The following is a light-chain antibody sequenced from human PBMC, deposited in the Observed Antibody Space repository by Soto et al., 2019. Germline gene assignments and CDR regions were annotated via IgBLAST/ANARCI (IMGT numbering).Light chain of an antibody. Sequence: QSVLTQPPSASGSPGQSVTISCTGTSSDVGGYNYVSWYQQHPGKAPKLMIHEVSKRPSGVPDRFSGSKSGNTASLTGSGRQAEDEADYYCSSYAASNHIGVFGGGTKLTVL. V-gene: IGLV2-8*01. CDR1: SSDVGGYNY. CDR3: SSYAASNHIGV. J-gene: IGLJ2*01. CDR2: EVS.